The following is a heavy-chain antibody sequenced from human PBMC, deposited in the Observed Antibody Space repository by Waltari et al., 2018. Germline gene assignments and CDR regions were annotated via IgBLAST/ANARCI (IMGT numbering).Heavy chain of an antibody. J-gene: IGHJ4*02. Sequence: EVQLWESGGGLVQRGGSLRLSCAASVFIFSTFVLNWVSQAQGKGLGVVAGISDSGGKTFYADSAKGRFTISRDNSQKTLYLQMNGLGVDDTAVYVCAKERLTVATESFDSWGQGTLVTVSS. CDR2: ISDSGGKT. D-gene: IGHD4-17*01. V-gene: IGHV3-23*01. CDR3: AKERLTVATESFDS. CDR1: VFIFSTFV.